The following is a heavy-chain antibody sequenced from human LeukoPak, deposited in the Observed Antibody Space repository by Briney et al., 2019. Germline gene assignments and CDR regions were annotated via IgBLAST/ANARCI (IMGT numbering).Heavy chain of an antibody. D-gene: IGHD2-15*01. J-gene: IGHJ3*02. V-gene: IGHV4-59*12. CDR2: TYHSGST. CDR3: ARDRPSDIVVVVAATHDAFDI. CDR1: GGSISSYY. Sequence: SETLSLTCTVSGGSISSYYWCWIRQPPGKELEWIGYTYHSGSTHYNPSLKSRVTISVDTSKNQFSLKLSSVTAADTAVYYCARDRPSDIVVVVAATHDAFDIWGQGTMVTVSS.